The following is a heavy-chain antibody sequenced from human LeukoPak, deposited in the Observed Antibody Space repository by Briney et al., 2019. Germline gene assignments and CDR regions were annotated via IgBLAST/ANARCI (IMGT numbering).Heavy chain of an antibody. Sequence: SETLSLTCTVSGGSISSYYWSWIRQPAGKGLEWIGRIYTSGSTNYNPSLKSRVTMSVDTSKNQFSLKLSSVTAADTAVYYCARHQTVGGLRYFDWLLGYYFDYWGQGTLVTVSS. V-gene: IGHV4-4*07. D-gene: IGHD3-9*01. J-gene: IGHJ4*02. CDR2: IYTSGST. CDR3: ARHQTVGGLRYFDWLLGYYFDY. CDR1: GGSISSYY.